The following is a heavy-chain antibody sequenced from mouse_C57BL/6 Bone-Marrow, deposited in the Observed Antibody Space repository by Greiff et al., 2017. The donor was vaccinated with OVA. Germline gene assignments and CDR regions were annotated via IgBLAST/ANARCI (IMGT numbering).Heavy chain of an antibody. D-gene: IGHD1-1*01. V-gene: IGHV1-75*01. CDR1: GYTFTDYY. CDR3: ARRGLITTVVNYYAMDY. Sequence: QVQLQQSGPELVKPGASVKISCKASGYTFTDYYINWVKQRPGQGLEWIGWIFPGSGSTYYNEKFKGKATLTVDKSSSTAYMLLSSLTSEDSAVYFCARRGLITTVVNYYAMDYWGQGTSVTVSS. CDR2: IFPGSGST. J-gene: IGHJ4*01.